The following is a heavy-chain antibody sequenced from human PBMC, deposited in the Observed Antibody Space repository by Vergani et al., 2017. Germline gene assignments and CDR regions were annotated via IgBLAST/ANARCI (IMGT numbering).Heavy chain of an antibody. CDR1: GYTFTSYW. Sequence: VQLVQSGAEVKKPGASVKVSCKASGYTFTSYWISWVRQMPGKGLEWMGRIDPSDSYTNYSPSFQGHVTISADKSISTAYLQWSSLKASDTAMYYCARADDTWFGELGGNFDGWGQGTLVTVSS. J-gene: IGHJ4*02. CDR3: ARADDTWFGELGGNFDG. D-gene: IGHD3-10*01. V-gene: IGHV5-10-1*01. CDR2: IDPSDSYT.